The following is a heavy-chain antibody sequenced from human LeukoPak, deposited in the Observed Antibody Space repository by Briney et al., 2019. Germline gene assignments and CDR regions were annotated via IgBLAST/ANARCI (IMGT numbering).Heavy chain of an antibody. CDR3: ARQHDSYYYYYIDV. V-gene: IGHV4-38-2*01. CDR1: GYSISNGYY. Sequence: PSETLSLTCAGSGYSISNGYYWVWIRRPPGRGLEWIGSLYHSDSAYYNTSLRSRVSMSVDTSKNQFSLTLSFVTAADTAVYYCARQHDSYYYYYIDVWGSGTTVTVSS. CDR2: LYHSDSA. J-gene: IGHJ6*03.